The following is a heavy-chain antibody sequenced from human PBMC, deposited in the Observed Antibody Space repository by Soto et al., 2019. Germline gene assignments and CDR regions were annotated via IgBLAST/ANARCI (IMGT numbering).Heavy chain of an antibody. CDR2: IGSISNYI. Sequence: GGSLRLSCAASGFSFSSCNMNWVRQAPGKGLEWVSSIGSISNYIYYADSVKGRFTISRDNANNSLYLQMNSPRAEDTAVYYCASFWSRLGGGDFDYWGQGTLVTVSS. V-gene: IGHV3-21*01. CDR3: ASFWSRLGGGDFDY. CDR1: GFSFSSCN. J-gene: IGHJ4*02. D-gene: IGHD3-3*01.